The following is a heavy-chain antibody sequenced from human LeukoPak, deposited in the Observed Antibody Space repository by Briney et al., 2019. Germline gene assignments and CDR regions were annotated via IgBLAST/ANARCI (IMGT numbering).Heavy chain of an antibody. CDR3: ARYPLSSSWYFFDY. CDR2: ISFNSDYI. J-gene: IGHJ4*02. V-gene: IGHV3-21*01. Sequence: GGSLRLSCAVSGFTFSAYSMNWVRQAPGKGLEWVSSISFNSDYIYYADSVKGRFTISRDDAKNSLYLQMNSLRAEDTAVYYCARYPLSSSWYFFDYWGQGTLVTVSS. CDR1: GFTFSAYS. D-gene: IGHD6-13*01.